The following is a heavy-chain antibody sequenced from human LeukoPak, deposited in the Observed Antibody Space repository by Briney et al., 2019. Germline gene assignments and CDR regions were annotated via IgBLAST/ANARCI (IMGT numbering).Heavy chain of an antibody. Sequence: PGGSLTLSCAASGLTFSNYDMNWVRQAPGKGLEWVSSVSGSGDETYYADSVKGRLIISRDNSKTTMYLQMISLRADDTAVYYCAKSYNNPTVAIRVRGVIPYFDSWGQGSLVTVSS. D-gene: IGHD3-10*01. J-gene: IGHJ4*02. V-gene: IGHV3-23*01. CDR3: AKSYNNPTVAIRVRGVIPYFDS. CDR1: GLTFSNYD. CDR2: VSGSGDET.